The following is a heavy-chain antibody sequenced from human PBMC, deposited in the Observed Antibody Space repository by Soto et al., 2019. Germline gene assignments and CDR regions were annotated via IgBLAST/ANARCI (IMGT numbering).Heavy chain of an antibody. CDR3: AREVQPVVRREYDY. V-gene: IGHV3-21*06. J-gene: IGHJ4*02. Sequence: EVQLVESGGGLVKPGGSLRLSCAVSGFTFSTCTMNWVRQAPGKGLEWVSSLGSGGSPYYADSVKGRFTISRDNAKNSLYLQMNSLRAEDTAVYYCAREVQPVVRREYDYWGQGTLVTVSS. CDR1: GFTFSTCT. D-gene: IGHD2-15*01. CDR2: LGSGGSP.